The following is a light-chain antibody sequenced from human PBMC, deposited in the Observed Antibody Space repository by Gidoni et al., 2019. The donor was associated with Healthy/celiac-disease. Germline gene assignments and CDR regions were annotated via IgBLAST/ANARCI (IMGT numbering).Light chain of an antibody. CDR3: QQYYSTLMYT. Sequence: IVMTQSPASLAVSLGDRATINCKSSQSVLYSSNNKNYLAWYQQKPGQPPKLLIYWASTRESGVPDRFSGSGSGTDFTLTISSLQAEDVAVYYCQQYYSTLMYTFGQGTKLEIK. J-gene: IGKJ2*01. CDR2: WAS. V-gene: IGKV4-1*01. CDR1: QSVLYSSNNKNY.